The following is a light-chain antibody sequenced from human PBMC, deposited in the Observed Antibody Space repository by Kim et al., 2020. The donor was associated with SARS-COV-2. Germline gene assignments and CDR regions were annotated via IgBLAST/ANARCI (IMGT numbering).Light chain of an antibody. V-gene: IGKV1-39*01. CDR1: HSINIY. CDR2: DAS. CDR3: QQSYSMIT. J-gene: IGKJ4*01. Sequence: LSASVGYRVTITCRASHSINIYLNWYQQKLGNAPKILIYDASSLQSGVPSRFSGSGSGTDFTLTISSLQPEDVATYYCQQSYSMITFGGGTKLEI.